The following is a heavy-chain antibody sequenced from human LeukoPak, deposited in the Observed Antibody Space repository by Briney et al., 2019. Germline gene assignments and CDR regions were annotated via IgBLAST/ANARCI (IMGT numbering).Heavy chain of an antibody. CDR1: GYTFTSYY. V-gene: IGHV1-46*03. Sequence: ASVKVSCKASGYTFTSYYMHWVRQAPGQGLEWMGIINPSGGSTSYAQKFQGRVTMTRETSTSTVYMELSSLRSEDTAVYYCARDFKVTMVRGVENYYYYMDVWGKGTTVTVSS. CDR2: INPSGGST. J-gene: IGHJ6*03. CDR3: ARDFKVTMVRGVENYYYYMDV. D-gene: IGHD3-10*01.